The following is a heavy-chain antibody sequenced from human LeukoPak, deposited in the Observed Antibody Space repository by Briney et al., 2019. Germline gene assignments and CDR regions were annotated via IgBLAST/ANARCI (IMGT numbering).Heavy chain of an antibody. CDR2: IYYSGST. CDR1: GGSISSSSYY. J-gene: IGHJ2*01. D-gene: IGHD1-14*01. CDR3: ARPNHPDRSWYLDL. V-gene: IGHV4-39*07. Sequence: SETLSLTCTVSGGSISSSSYYWGWIRQPPGKGLEWIGSIYYSGSTYYNPSRKSRVTISLDTSKNQFSLKLSSVNAADTVVYSGARPNHPDRSWYLDLWGRGRLVTL.